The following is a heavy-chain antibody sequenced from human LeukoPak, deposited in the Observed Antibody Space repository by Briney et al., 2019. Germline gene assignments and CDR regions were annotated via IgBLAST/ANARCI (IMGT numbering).Heavy chain of an antibody. Sequence: KASETLSLTCTVSGGSISSYYWSWIRQPPGKGLEWIGYIYYSGSTNYNPSLKSRVTISVDTSKNQFSLKLSSVTAADTAVYYCARGPVGTYCDFWSGYTFDYWGQGTLVTVSS. CDR1: GGSISSYY. CDR3: ARGPVGTYCDFWSGYTFDY. J-gene: IGHJ4*02. CDR2: IYYSGST. V-gene: IGHV4-59*01. D-gene: IGHD3-3*01.